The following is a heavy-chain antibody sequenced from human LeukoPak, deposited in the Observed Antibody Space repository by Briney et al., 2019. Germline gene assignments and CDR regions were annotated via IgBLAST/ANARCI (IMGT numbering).Heavy chain of an antibody. V-gene: IGHV3-7*01. Sequence: GGSLTLSCEASGFTFSGNWMSWVRQAPGKGLEWVASINPDASQKFYVDSVKGRFTISRDNTKYSLDLQMNSLGAEDTAMYYCAKLLGTATTYDSWGQGTRVTVSS. CDR2: INPDASQK. D-gene: IGHD5-24*01. CDR1: GFTFSGNW. CDR3: AKLLGTATTYDS. J-gene: IGHJ4*02.